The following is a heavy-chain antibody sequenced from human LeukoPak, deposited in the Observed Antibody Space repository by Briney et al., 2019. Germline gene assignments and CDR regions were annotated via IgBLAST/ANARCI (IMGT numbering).Heavy chain of an antibody. Sequence: SETLSLTCAVSGGSISSGDYYWTWIRQPPGKGLEWIGYIYYSGSTYYNPPLKSRVTISVDMSKNQFSLKLSSVTAADTAVYYCARNRYYYESSGSIDAFDIWGRGTMVTVSS. J-gene: IGHJ3*02. D-gene: IGHD3-22*01. CDR2: IYYSGST. CDR1: GGSISSGDYY. CDR3: ARNRYYYESSGSIDAFDI. V-gene: IGHV4-30-4*08.